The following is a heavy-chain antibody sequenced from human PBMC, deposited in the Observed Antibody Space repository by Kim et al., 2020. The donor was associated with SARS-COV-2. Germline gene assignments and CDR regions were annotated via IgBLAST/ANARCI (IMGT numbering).Heavy chain of an antibody. CDR3: AKESGSGSYYAWTYYYYGMDV. J-gene: IGHJ6*02. Sequence: GGSLRLSCAASGFTFSSYGMHWVRQAPGKGLEWVAFISNDGSNKYYADSVKGRFTISRDNSKNTLYLQMNSLRAEDTAVYYCAKESGSGSYYAWTYYYYGMDVWGQGNTVTVSS. D-gene: IGHD3-10*01. CDR1: GFTFSSYG. V-gene: IGHV3-30*18. CDR2: ISNDGSNK.